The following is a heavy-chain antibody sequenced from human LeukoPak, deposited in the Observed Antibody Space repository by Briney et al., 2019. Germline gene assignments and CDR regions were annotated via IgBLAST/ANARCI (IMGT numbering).Heavy chain of an antibody. Sequence: GGSLRLSGAASXFTFSIYGMHWVRQAPGKGLEWVAVISFDGGNKVYADSVKGRVTISRDNSKNTLSLQMNSLRAEDTAVYYCAKEKGSGSYYNYQYGMDVWGQGTTVTVSS. D-gene: IGHD3-10*01. CDR1: XFTFSIYG. V-gene: IGHV3-30*18. CDR3: AKEKGSGSYYNYQYGMDV. CDR2: ISFDGGNK. J-gene: IGHJ6*02.